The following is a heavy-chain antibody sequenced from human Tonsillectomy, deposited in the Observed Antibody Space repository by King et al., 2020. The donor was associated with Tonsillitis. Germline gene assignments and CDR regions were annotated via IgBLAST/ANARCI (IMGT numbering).Heavy chain of an antibody. CDR2: VIAILGVA. Sequence: QLVQSGGEVKKPGSSVEVSCKASGGTFRSYVISLGRQAPGPGLEVKGRVIAILGVANYAKKFQGRVTITADKSTRTAYMGLSSLRSEDTAVFYCAREQYYDFWSGYSPYFDYWGQGTLVTVSS. D-gene: IGHD3-3*01. V-gene: IGHV1-69*09. J-gene: IGHJ4*02. CDR3: AREQYYDFWSGYSPYFDY. CDR1: GGTFRSYV.